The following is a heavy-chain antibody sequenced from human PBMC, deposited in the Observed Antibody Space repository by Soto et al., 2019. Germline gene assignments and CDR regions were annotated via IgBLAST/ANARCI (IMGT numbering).Heavy chain of an antibody. J-gene: IGHJ4*02. CDR2: IIPIFGTA. D-gene: IGHD6-13*01. V-gene: IGHV1-69*13. Sequence: EASVKVSCKASGGTFSSYAISWVRQAPGQGLEWMGGIIPIFGTANYAQKFQGRVTITADESTSTAYMELSSLRSEDTAVYYCATSIAAAGPGYFDYWGQGTLVTVSS. CDR3: ATSIAAAGPGYFDY. CDR1: GGTFSSYA.